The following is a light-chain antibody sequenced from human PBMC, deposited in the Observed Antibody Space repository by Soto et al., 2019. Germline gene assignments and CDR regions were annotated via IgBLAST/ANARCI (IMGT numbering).Light chain of an antibody. CDR3: QQGYRTPYT. J-gene: IGKJ2*01. CDR1: QSISSY. Sequence: DIQMTQSPSSLSASVGDRVTITCRASQSISSYLNWYQQKPGKAPKVLIYAASSLQSGVPSRFSGSGSGTDCTLTISSLQPEDFATYYCQQGYRTPYTFGQGTKLEIK. CDR2: AAS. V-gene: IGKV1-39*01.